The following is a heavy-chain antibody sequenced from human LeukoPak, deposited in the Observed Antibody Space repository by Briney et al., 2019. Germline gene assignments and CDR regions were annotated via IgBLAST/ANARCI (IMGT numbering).Heavy chain of an antibody. CDR2: IKQDGSEK. V-gene: IGHV3-7*01. Sequence: SGGSLRLSCAASGFTFSSYWMSWVRQAPGKGLEWVANIKQDGSEKYYVDSVKGRFTISRDNAKNSLYLQMNSLRAEDTAVYYCAGRMAAGVGAHQLPNYFDYWGQGTLVTVPS. J-gene: IGHJ4*02. D-gene: IGHD2-2*01. CDR3: AGRMAAGVGAHQLPNYFDY. CDR1: GFTFSSYW.